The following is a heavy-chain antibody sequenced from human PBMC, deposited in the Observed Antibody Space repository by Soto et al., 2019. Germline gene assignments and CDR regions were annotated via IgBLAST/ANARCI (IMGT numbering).Heavy chain of an antibody. CDR2: IKQDGSER. D-gene: IGHD2-21*02. CDR3: ARGVRGHIVVVTAPTYYFDY. Sequence: GGSLRLSCAASGFTFISYWMSWVRQAPGKGLEWVANIKQDGSERYYVDSVKGRFTISRDNAKNSLYLQMNSLRAEDTAVYYCARGVRGHIVVVTAPTYYFDYWGQGTLVTVSS. J-gene: IGHJ4*02. CDR1: GFTFISYW. V-gene: IGHV3-7*05.